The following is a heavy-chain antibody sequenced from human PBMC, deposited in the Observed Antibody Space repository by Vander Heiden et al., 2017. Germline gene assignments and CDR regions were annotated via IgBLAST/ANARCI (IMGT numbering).Heavy chain of an antibody. V-gene: IGHV3-23*01. D-gene: IGHD6-19*01. CDR3: AKSSGWTLHFGY. CDR2: ISGSGGST. J-gene: IGHJ4*02. CDR1: GFTFSSYA. Sequence: EVQLLESGGGLVQPGGSLSLSCAASGFTFSSYAMRWVRQATGKGLEWVSAISGSGGSTYYANSVKGRFTISRDNSKNTLYLQMNSLRAEDTAVYYCAKSSGWTLHFGYWGQGTLVTVSS.